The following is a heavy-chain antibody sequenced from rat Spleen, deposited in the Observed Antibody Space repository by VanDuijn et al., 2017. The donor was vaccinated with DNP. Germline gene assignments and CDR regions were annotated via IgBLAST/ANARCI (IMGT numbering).Heavy chain of an antibody. CDR1: GFTFSDYA. V-gene: IGHV5-7*01. CDR2: ISYDGSRT. Sequence: EVQLVESGGGLVQPGRSLKLSCAASGFTFSDYAMAWVRQAPKKGLEWVTTISYDGSRTYYRDSVKGRFTISRDNAKSTLYLQMDSLHTDDTAIYFCTRDLKRYFDYWGQGVMVTVSS. CDR3: TRDLKRYFDY. J-gene: IGHJ2*01. D-gene: IGHD2-1*01.